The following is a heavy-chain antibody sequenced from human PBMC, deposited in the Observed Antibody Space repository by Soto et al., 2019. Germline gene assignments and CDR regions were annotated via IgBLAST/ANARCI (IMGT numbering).Heavy chain of an antibody. J-gene: IGHJ4*02. CDR1: GFTFSSYP. Sequence: EVQLLASGGGLAQPGGSLRLSCAASGFTFSSYPMSWVRQAPGQGLEWVSGIVAGGGITYYADSVKGRFTISRDNSKNTLYLQMNSLRAEDTDVYYCAKNSAATIRVGYDYWGQGTLVTVSS. D-gene: IGHD5-12*01. V-gene: IGHV3-23*01. CDR3: AKNSAATIRVGYDY. CDR2: IVAGGGIT.